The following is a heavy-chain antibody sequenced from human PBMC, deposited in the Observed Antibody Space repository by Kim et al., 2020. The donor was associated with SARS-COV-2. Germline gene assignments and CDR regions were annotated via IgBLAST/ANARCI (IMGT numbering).Heavy chain of an antibody. J-gene: IGHJ4*02. D-gene: IGHD4-17*01. V-gene: IGHV3-30*04. CDR3: ARGGFGDYVLGDY. CDR1: GFTFSSYA. CDR2: ISYDGSNK. Sequence: GGSLRLSCAASGFTFSSYAMHWVRQAPGKGLEWVAVISYDGSNKYYADSVKGRFTISRDNSKNTLYLQMNSLRAEDTAVYYCARGGFGDYVLGDYWGQGTLVTVSS.